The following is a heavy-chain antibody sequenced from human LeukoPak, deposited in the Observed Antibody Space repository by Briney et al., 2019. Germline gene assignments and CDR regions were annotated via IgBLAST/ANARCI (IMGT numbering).Heavy chain of an antibody. CDR1: GYTFTSYY. V-gene: IGHV1-46*01. D-gene: IGHD7-27*01. Sequence: ASVKVSCKASGYTFTSYYMHWVRQAPGQGLEWMGIINPSGGSTSYAQKFQGKVTMTRDTSTSTVYMELRSLRSEDTAVYYCATGPWGEFDPWGQGTLVTVSS. CDR2: INPSGGST. CDR3: ATGPWGEFDP. J-gene: IGHJ5*02.